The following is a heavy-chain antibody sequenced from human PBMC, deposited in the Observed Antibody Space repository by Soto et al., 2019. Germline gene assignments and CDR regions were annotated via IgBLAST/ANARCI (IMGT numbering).Heavy chain of an antibody. D-gene: IGHD1-20*01. J-gene: IGHJ4*02. V-gene: IGHV4-39*01. Sequence: SETLSLTCAVSGASISGGYYYWAWPRQSTGKGPEWIGSVFYTGFTSYTPSLESPVSVSVDTSKSHFSLKLSAVTAADTAVYYCATAQKGYNWNYFDHWGQGALVTVSS. CDR3: ATAQKGYNWNYFDH. CDR2: VFYTGFT. CDR1: GASISGGYYY.